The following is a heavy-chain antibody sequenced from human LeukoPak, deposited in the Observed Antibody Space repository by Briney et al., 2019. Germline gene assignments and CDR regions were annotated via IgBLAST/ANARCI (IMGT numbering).Heavy chain of an antibody. CDR3: AKTNHADDF. D-gene: IGHD1-14*01. Sequence: PGGSLRLSCAASGFTFSDYLMHWVRQVPGKGLVWVSRINTSGSSTTYAESVKGRFTISRDNAKNTLYLQMYSLRAEDTGVYYCAKTNHADDFWGQGTPVTASS. CDR1: GFTFSDYL. CDR2: INTSGSST. V-gene: IGHV3-74*03. J-gene: IGHJ4*02.